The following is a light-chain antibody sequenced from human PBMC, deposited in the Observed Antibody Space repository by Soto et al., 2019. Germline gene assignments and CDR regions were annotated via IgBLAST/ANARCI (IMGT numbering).Light chain of an antibody. CDR2: AAS. CDR1: QGISSY. CDR3: QKYNTAPRT. Sequence: DIQMTQSPSSLSASARDRVTITCRASQGISSYLAWYQQRPGEVPKLLIYAASTLQSGVPSRFSGSGSGTDFTLTISSLQPEDVATYYCQKYNTAPRTFGQGTKVDIK. J-gene: IGKJ1*01. V-gene: IGKV1-27*01.